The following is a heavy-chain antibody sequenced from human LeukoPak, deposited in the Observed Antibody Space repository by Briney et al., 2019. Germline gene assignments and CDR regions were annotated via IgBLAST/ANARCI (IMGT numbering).Heavy chain of an antibody. Sequence: GGSLRLSCAASGFTFSSYAMTWVRQAPGKGLEWVSSVSGSGSNTYYADSVKGRFTISRDNSKNTVYLQMNSLRVDDTAVYYCARATLDNWGQGTLVTVSS. V-gene: IGHV3-23*01. CDR3: ARATLDN. CDR2: VSGSGSNT. CDR1: GFTFSSYA. J-gene: IGHJ4*02.